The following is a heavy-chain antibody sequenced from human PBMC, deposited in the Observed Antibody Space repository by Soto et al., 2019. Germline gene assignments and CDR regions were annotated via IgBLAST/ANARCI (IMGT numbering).Heavy chain of an antibody. D-gene: IGHD6-6*01. CDR3: ARAHAPGQLVPFDY. CDR1: GGTLSSYA. Sequence: VASVKVSCKASGGTLSSYAISWVRQAPGQGLEWMGGIIPIFGTANYAQKFQCRVTITADKSTSTAYMELSSLRSEDTAVYYCARAHAPGQLVPFDYWGQGTLVTVSS. V-gene: IGHV1-69*06. J-gene: IGHJ4*02. CDR2: IIPIFGTA.